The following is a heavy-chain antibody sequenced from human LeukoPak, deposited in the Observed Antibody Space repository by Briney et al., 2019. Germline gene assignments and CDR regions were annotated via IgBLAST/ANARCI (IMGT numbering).Heavy chain of an antibody. CDR1: GGSISSGGYY. V-gene: IGHV4-31*03. Sequence: SETLSHTCTVSGGSISSGGYYWSWIRQHPGKGLEWIGYIYYSGSTYYNPSLKSRVTISVDTSKNQFSLKLSSVTAADTAVYYCARAVTLSYYYGMDVWGQGTTVTVSS. CDR2: IYYSGST. D-gene: IGHD4-23*01. CDR3: ARAVTLSYYYGMDV. J-gene: IGHJ6*02.